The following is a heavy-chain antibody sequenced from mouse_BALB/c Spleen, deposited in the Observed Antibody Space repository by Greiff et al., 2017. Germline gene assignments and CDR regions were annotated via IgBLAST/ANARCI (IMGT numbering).Heavy chain of an antibody. CDR1: GFTFSRYA. CDR2: ISSGGST. V-gene: IGHV5-6-5*01. CDR3: ARGRAWFAY. J-gene: IGHJ3*01. Sequence: EVKLVESGGGLVKPGGSLKLSCAASGFTFSRYAMSWVRQTPEKRLEWVASISSGGSTYYPDSVKGRFTISRDTARNILYLQMSSLRSEDTAMYYCARGRAWFAYWGQETLVTVSA.